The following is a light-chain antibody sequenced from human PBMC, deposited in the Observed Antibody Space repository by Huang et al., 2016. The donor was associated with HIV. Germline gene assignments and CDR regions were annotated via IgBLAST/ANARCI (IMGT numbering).Light chain of an antibody. CDR1: QTISSY. CDR3: QQSYSSPPT. Sequence: DIQLTQSPSSLSASLGDRVTIICRASQTISSYLIWYQQKPGKAPQLLIFGASSLHSGVPSRFSGSGSGTDFSLTVSNMEPEDFATYYCQQSYSSPPTFGQGTKVEIK. J-gene: IGKJ1*01. V-gene: IGKV1-39*01. CDR2: GAS.